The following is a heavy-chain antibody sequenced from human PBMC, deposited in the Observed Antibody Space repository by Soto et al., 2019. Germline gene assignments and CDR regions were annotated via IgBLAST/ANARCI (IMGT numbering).Heavy chain of an antibody. V-gene: IGHV1-69*13. Sequence: SVKVSCKSPEGTLSSYAIYWVRQAPGQGLECLGGVVPIFGPARSAQKFQGRVTITADESTSTVYMELSGLRSEDTAVYYCARPLAEFRGGISPDYYHGLDVWGQGTTVTVSS. J-gene: IGHJ6*02. CDR3: ARPLAEFRGGISPDYYHGLDV. D-gene: IGHD3-10*01. CDR2: VVPIFGPA. CDR1: EGTLSSYA.